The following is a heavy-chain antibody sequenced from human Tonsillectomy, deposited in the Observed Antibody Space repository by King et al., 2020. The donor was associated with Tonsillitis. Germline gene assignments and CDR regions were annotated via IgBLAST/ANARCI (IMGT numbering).Heavy chain of an antibody. V-gene: IGHV3-11*01. CDR1: GFTFSDYY. CDR3: ARRGVVAAGSGGVYFQH. D-gene: IGHD2-2*01. CDR2: IISSGGTT. Sequence: VQLVESGGGLFEPGGSLRLSCAASGFTFSDYYMSWIRHAPGKGLEWFSDIISSGGTTYLSDSVKGRFTISRDNAQNSLYLQMNSLRAEDTAVYYCARRGVVAAGSGGVYFQHWGQGTLVTVSS. J-gene: IGHJ1*01.